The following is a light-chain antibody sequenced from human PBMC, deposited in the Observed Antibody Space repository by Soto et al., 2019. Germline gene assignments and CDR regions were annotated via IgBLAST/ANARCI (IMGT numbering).Light chain of an antibody. CDR1: SSDIGAYNS. V-gene: IGLV2-14*01. J-gene: IGLJ1*01. CDR3: LSHTNSVTFV. Sequence: QSVLTQPASVSGSPGQSITISCTGTSSDIGAYNSVSWYQQRPGKAPKLIVFQVSFRPSAVSDRFSGSKSDNTASLTISGLQTEDEADYYCLSHTNSVTFVFGPGTKITVL. CDR2: QVS.